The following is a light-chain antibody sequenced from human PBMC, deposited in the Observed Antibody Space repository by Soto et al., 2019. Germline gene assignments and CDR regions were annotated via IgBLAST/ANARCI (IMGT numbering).Light chain of an antibody. J-gene: IGLJ1*01. Sequence: QSVLTQPASVSGSPGQSITISCTGTSSDVGAYNFVSWYQHHPGRAPKLIIYEVTIRPSGVSNRFSGSKSGNTASLTISGLQAEDEADYYCSSYTPSAPYVFGSGTKLTVL. V-gene: IGLV2-14*01. CDR2: EVT. CDR1: SSDVGAYNF. CDR3: SSYTPSAPYV.